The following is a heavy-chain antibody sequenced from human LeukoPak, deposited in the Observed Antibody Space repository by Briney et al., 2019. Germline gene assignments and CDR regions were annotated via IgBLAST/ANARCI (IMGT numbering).Heavy chain of an antibody. D-gene: IGHD2-2*01. Sequence: SETLSLTCTVSGGSVSSGSYYWSWIRQPPGKGLEWIGYIYYSGSTNYNPSLKSRVTISVDTSKNQFSLKLSSVTAADTAVYYCATDHCTRTNCYEDYYHGMDVWGQGTTVTVSS. CDR2: IYYSGST. CDR3: ATDHCTRTNCYEDYYHGMDV. V-gene: IGHV4-61*01. J-gene: IGHJ6*02. CDR1: GGSVSSGSYY.